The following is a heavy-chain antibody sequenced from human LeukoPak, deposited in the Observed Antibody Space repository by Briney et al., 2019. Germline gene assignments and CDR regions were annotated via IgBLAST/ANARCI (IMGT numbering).Heavy chain of an antibody. CDR3: ASTSATDYDILTGHNYYYYYMDI. D-gene: IGHD3-9*01. Sequence: ASVKVSCKAFGYTFTSNYMHWVRQAPGQGPEWMGVISPSGGSTTYAQKFQGRVTLTRDMSTSTDYLELSSLRSEDTAVYYCASTSATDYDILTGHNYYYYYMDIWGKGTTVTISS. CDR1: GYTFTSNY. V-gene: IGHV1-46*01. J-gene: IGHJ6*03. CDR2: ISPSGGST.